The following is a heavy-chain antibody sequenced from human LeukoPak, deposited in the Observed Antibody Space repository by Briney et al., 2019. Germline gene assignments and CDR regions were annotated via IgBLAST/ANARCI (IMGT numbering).Heavy chain of an antibody. CDR3: AKVIVGATYYFDY. CDR1: GFTFSSYA. D-gene: IGHD1-26*01. CDR2: ISGSGGST. V-gene: IGHV3-23*01. J-gene: IGHJ4*02. Sequence: RGSLRLSXAASGFTFSSYAMSWVRQAPGKGLEWVSAISGSGGSTYYADSVKGRFTISRDNSKNTLYLQMNSLRAEDTAVYYCAKVIVGATYYFDYWGQGTLVTVSS.